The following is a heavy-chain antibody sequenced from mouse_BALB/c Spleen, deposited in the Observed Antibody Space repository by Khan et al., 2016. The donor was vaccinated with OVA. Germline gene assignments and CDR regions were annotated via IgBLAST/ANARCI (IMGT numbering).Heavy chain of an antibody. CDR2: IRYDGNS. D-gene: IGHD3-1*01. CDR1: GYSITSDYF. J-gene: IGHJ3*01. Sequence: EVQLQESGPGLVKPSQSLSLTCSVTGYSITSDYFWNWIRQFPGNKLEWMGYIRYDGNSNYNPSLKNRISITRDTSKNQFFLKLNSATPEDTATYYCARGGSAGPAWFAYWGQGTLVTVSA. CDR3: ARGGSAGPAWFAY. V-gene: IGHV3-6*02.